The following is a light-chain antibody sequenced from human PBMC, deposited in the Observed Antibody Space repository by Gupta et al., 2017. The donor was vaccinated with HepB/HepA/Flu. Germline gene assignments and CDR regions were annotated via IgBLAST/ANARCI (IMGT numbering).Light chain of an antibody. Sequence: QSVLAQPPSASGTPGPRVTISCSGTSSNHGSNYVYWYQQLPGTAPKLLIYRNNQRPSGVPDRFSGSKSGTSASLAISGLRSEDEADYYCAAWDDSLSGRYVFGTGTKVTVL. CDR2: RNN. CDR1: SSNHGSNY. V-gene: IGLV1-47*01. CDR3: AAWDDSLSGRYV. J-gene: IGLJ1*01.